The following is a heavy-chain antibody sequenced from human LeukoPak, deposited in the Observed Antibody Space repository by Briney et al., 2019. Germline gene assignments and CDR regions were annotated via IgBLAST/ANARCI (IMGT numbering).Heavy chain of an antibody. D-gene: IGHD4-17*01. V-gene: IGHV3-21*01. J-gene: IGHJ5*02. CDR2: ISSSSSYI. Sequence: GGSLRLSCAASGFTFSSYSMNWVRQAPGKGLEWVSSISSSSSYIYYADSVKGRFTISRDNAKNSLYLQMNSLRAEDTAVYYCARGRDDYGDYEGGLCDWFDPWGQGTLVTVSS. CDR1: GFTFSSYS. CDR3: ARGRDDYGDYEGGLCDWFDP.